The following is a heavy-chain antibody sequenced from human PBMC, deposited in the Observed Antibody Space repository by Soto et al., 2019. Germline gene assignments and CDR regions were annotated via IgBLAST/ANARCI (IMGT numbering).Heavy chain of an antibody. D-gene: IGHD3-3*01. V-gene: IGHV1-69*13. CDR3: ATDSNYDVSNSF. CDR2: ILPVSAPP. CDR1: GGTLNNYA. J-gene: IGHJ4*02. Sequence: SVKVSCKASGGTLNNYAINWVRQAPGQGLEWMGGILPVSAPPDYAQKFQGRVSITADHSTSTVYMELSRLKSDDTAVYFCATDSNYDVSNSFWGQGTLVTVPQ.